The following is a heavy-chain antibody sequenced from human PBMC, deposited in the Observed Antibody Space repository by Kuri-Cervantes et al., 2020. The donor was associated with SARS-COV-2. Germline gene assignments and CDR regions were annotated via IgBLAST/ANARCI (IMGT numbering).Heavy chain of an antibody. J-gene: IGHJ6*03. CDR1: GYSISSGYY. CDR2: IYHSGST. D-gene: IGHD1-1*01. V-gene: IGHV4-38-2*02. CDR3: ARDNVIRLINQPERYYYYMDV. Sequence: SETLSLTCTVSGYSISSGYYWGWIRQPPGKGLEWIGSIYHSGSTYYNPSLKSRVTISVDTSKNQFSLKLSSVTAADTAVYYCARDNVIRLINQPERYYYYMDVWGKGTTVTVSS.